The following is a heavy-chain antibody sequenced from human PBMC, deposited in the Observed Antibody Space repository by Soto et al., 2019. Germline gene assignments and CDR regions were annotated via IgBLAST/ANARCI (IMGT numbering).Heavy chain of an antibody. V-gene: IGHV4-30-4*01. J-gene: IGHJ4*02. Sequence: QVQLQESGPGLVKPSQTLSLTCTVSGGSISIANYYWSWIRQPPGKGLECIGYIHYSGGTYYSPSLRRRTYISVDTSKDQYSRRLTSVSAADTAVYYCARVEPDDHSGWGVLGFDNWGQGALVTVSS. CDR1: GGSISIANYY. CDR3: ARVEPDDHSGWGVLGFDN. CDR2: IHYSGGT. D-gene: IGHD3-22*01.